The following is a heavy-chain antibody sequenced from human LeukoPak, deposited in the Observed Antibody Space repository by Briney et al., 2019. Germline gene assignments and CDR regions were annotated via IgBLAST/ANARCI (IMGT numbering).Heavy chain of an antibody. CDR3: TRALGHSVLAFDV. CDR2: IKEDGREK. Sequence: GGSLRLSCAASGFIFYNYWMNWVRQAPGKGLEWVASIKEDGREKLYVESLEGRLTIARDNAKESLHLQMRNLRVEDTAVYYCTRALGHSVLAFDVWGQGTVVIVS. J-gene: IGHJ3*01. CDR1: GFIFYNYW. V-gene: IGHV3-7*03. D-gene: IGHD3-16*01.